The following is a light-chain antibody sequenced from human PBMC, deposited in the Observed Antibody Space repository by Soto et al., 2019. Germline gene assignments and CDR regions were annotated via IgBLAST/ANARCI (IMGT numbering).Light chain of an antibody. CDR1: QSVSSSY. CDR2: GAS. J-gene: IGKJ1*01. Sequence: EIVLTQSPGTLSLSPGEGATLSCRASQSVSSSYLAWYQQKPGQAPRLLIYGASSRATGIPDRFSGSGSGTDFTLTITRLEPEDFAVYYCQQYGYSSWLFGQGTKV. CDR3: QQYGYSSWL. V-gene: IGKV3-20*01.